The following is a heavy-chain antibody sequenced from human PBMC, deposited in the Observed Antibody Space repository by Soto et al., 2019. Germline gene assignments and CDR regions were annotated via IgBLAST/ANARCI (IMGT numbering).Heavy chain of an antibody. D-gene: IGHD2-2*02. CDR1: GYKFSSYW. V-gene: IGHV5-51*01. CDR2: IYPAASDA. CDR3: ARVLCISAICYTGSRPFFDY. J-gene: IGHJ4*02. Sequence: GESLKISCKASGYKFSSYWIAWLRQVPGKGLEWMGVIYPAASDARYSPSFQGQVTISVDNSISTAYLQWSSLKASDTAMNYCARVLCISAICYTGSRPFFDYWGQGALVTVSS.